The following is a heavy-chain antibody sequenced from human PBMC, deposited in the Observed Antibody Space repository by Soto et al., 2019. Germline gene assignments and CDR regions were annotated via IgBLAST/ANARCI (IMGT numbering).Heavy chain of an antibody. V-gene: IGHV3-30*18. D-gene: IGHD3-22*01. CDR2: ISYDGSNK. CDR1: GFTFSSYG. J-gene: IGHJ4*02. CDR3: AKDDANYYDSSGLFDY. Sequence: GGSLRLSCAASGFTFSSYGMHWVRQAPGKGLEWVAVISYDGSNKYYADSVKGRFTISRDNSKNTLYLQMNSQRDEDTAVYYCAKDDANYYDSSGLFDYWGQGTLVTVSS.